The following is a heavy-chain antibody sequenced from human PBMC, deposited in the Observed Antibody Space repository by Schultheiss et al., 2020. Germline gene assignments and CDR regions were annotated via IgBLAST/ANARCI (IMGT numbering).Heavy chain of an antibody. CDR1: GYTFTSYW. CDR2: IDPSDSYT. CDR3: ARRAKQWLVGYYYGMDV. D-gene: IGHD6-19*01. Sequence: GESLKISCKGSGYTFTSYWISWVRQMPGKGLEWMGRIDPSDSYTNYSPSFQGHVTISADKSISTAYLQWSSLKASDTAMYYCARRAKQWLVGYYYGMDVWGQGTTVTV. V-gene: IGHV5-10-1*01. J-gene: IGHJ6*02.